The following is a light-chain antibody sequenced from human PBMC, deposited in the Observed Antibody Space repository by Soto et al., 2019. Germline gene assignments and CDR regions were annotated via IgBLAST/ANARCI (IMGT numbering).Light chain of an antibody. CDR1: QSVRSTY. Sequence: EIVLTQSPGTLSLSPGERATLSCRASQSVRSTYLAWYQQKPGQAPRLLIYAASSRATGIPDRFSGGGSGTDFTLTISRLEPEDFAVYYCQQCGSSPWTFGQGTKVEIK. CDR2: AAS. CDR3: QQCGSSPWT. J-gene: IGKJ1*01. V-gene: IGKV3-20*01.